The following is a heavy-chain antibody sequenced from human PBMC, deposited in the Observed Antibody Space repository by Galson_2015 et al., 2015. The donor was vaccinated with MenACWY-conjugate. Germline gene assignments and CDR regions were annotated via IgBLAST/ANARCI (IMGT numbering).Heavy chain of an antibody. Sequence: SLRLSCAASGFTFSGYAMHWVRQAPGKGLEYVSAISSNGGSTYYADSVKGRFTISRDNSKNTLYLQMSRLRAEDTAVYYCVKELTIVATHAFDIWGQGTMVTVSS. D-gene: IGHD5-12*01. V-gene: IGHV3-64D*09. CDR2: ISSNGGST. J-gene: IGHJ3*02. CDR3: VKELTIVATHAFDI. CDR1: GFTFSGYA.